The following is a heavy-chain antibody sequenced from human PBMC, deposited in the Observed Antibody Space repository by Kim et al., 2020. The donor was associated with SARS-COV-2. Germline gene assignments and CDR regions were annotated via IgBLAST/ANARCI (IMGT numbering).Heavy chain of an antibody. V-gene: IGHV1-46*01. Sequence: ASVKVSCKASGYTFTSYYMHWVRQAPGQGLEWMGIINPSGGSTSYAQKFQGRVTMTRDTSTSTVYMELSSLRSEDTAVYYCARALYCSSTSCYFLLGSSVYYGMDVWGPGTTVTVSS. D-gene: IGHD2-2*01. J-gene: IGHJ6*02. CDR3: ARALYCSSTSCYFLLGSSVYYGMDV. CDR2: INPSGGST. CDR1: GYTFTSYY.